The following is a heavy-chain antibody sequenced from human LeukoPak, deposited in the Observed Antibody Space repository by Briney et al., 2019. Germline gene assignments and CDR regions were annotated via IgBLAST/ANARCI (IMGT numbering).Heavy chain of an antibody. D-gene: IGHD6-19*01. CDR3: ARTPAVAATRGDF. CDR1: GYTFTSYS. CDR2: ISPNNGYT. J-gene: IGHJ4*02. Sequence: GASVKVSCKASGYTFTSYSIYWVRQAPGQGLEYMGWISPNNGYTTYAQKFQGRVTLTTDTSTTSAYMELRSLGSDDTAVYYCARTPAVAATRGDFWGQGTLVTVSS. V-gene: IGHV1-18*01.